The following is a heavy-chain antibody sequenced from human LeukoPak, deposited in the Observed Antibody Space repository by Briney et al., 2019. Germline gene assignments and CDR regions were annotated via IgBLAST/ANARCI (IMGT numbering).Heavy chain of an antibody. CDR3: ARGNARSWYFLY. CDR1: GYTFSDYY. CDR2: VNPSSGMA. D-gene: IGHD6-13*01. J-gene: IGHJ4*02. Sequence: ASVIVSCMASGYTFSDYYMHWVQQAPRQGPEWMGRVNPSSGMANYAQRFQGRVTMTRDTSISTAYMELSGLTSDDTALYYCARGNARSWYFLYWGQGTLVTVSS. V-gene: IGHV1-2*06.